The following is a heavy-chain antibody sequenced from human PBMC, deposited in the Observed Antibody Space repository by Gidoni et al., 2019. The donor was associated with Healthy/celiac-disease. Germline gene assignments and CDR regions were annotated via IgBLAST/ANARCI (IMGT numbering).Heavy chain of an antibody. CDR3: ARSGGGWYGGFDH. D-gene: IGHD6-19*01. CDR2: IYPGDSDT. CDR1: GYSFTTSW. Sequence: EVQLAQSGAEVKKPGESLKISCQGPGYSFTTSWIGWVRQMPGKGLEWMGIIYPGDSDTRYSPSFQGRVTISADKSISTAYLQLSSLKASDTAMYYCARSGGGWYGGFDHWGQGTLVTVSS. V-gene: IGHV5-51*01. J-gene: IGHJ4*02.